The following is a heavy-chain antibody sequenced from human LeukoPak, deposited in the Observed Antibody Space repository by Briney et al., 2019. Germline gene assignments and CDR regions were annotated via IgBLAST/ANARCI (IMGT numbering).Heavy chain of an antibody. J-gene: IGHJ4*02. V-gene: IGHV3-48*03. CDR3: AREGRVIIGGGYFDY. CDR2: ISSSGSTI. D-gene: IGHD3-10*01. CDR1: GFTFSSYE. Sequence: GGSLRLSCAASGFTFSSYEMNWVRQAPGKGLEWVSYISSSGSTIYYADSVKGRFTISRDNAKNSLYLQMNSLRAEDTALYYCAREGRVIIGGGYFDYWGQGTLVTVSS.